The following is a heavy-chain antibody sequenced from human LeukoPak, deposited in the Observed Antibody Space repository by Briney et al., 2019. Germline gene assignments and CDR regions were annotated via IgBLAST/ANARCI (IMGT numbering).Heavy chain of an antibody. V-gene: IGHV3-7*01. J-gene: IGHJ4*02. CDR2: TKPDGSAE. CDR3: ARDGGLHTNFDY. D-gene: IGHD2-15*01. CDR1: GFSFRNYW. Sequence: GGSLRLSCTASGFSFRNYWMGWVRQAPGKGLEWVANTKPDGSAEYYADSVRGRFTASRDNANNLLYLQMNRLRAEDTAVYYCARDGGLHTNFDYWAREPCSPSPQ.